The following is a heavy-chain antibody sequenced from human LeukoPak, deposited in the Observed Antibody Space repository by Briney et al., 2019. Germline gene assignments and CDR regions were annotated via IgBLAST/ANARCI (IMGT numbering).Heavy chain of an antibody. CDR1: GGSISSSSYY. J-gene: IGHJ4*02. CDR3: ARQEGYVVVPAATFDY. Sequence: SETLSLTCTVSGGSISSSSYYWGWIRQPPGKGLEWIGSIYYSGSTYYNPSLKSRVTISVDTSKNQFSLKLSSVTAADTAVYYCARQEGYVVVPAATFDYWGQGTLVTVSS. D-gene: IGHD2-2*01. CDR2: IYYSGST. V-gene: IGHV4-39*01.